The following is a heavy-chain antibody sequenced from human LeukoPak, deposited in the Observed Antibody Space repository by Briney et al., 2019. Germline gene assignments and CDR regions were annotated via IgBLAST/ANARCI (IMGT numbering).Heavy chain of an antibody. D-gene: IGHD4-23*01. CDR1: GFTFSSYA. V-gene: IGHV3-23*01. J-gene: IGHJ4*02. CDR3: AKHLGLGLRWEESFDY. CDR2: ISGSGGST. Sequence: PGGSLRLSCAASGFTFSSYAMSWVRQAPGKGLEWVSAISGSGGSTYYADSVKGRFTISRDNSKNTLYLQMNSLRAEDTAVYYCAKHLGLGLRWEESFDYWGQGTLVTVSS.